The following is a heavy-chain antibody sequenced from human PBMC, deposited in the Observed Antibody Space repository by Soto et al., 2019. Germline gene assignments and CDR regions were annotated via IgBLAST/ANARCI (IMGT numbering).Heavy chain of an antibody. CDR2: ISSSSSYI. D-gene: IGHD6-19*01. Sequence: EVQLVESGGGLVKPGGSLRLSCAASGFTFSSYSMNWVRQAPGKGLEWVSSISSSSSYIYYADSVKGRFTISRDNAKNSLYLQMNSLRAEDTAVYYCARVEYSSGWWSYYYYGMDVWGQGTTVTVSS. CDR3: ARVEYSSGWWSYYYYGMDV. J-gene: IGHJ6*02. V-gene: IGHV3-21*01. CDR1: GFTFSSYS.